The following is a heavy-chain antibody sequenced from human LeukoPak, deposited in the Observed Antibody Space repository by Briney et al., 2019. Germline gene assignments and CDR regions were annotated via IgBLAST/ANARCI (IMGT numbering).Heavy chain of an antibody. J-gene: IGHJ3*02. CDR1: GGSITSRY. Sequence: SETLSLTYTVSGGSITSRYWNWIRQPPGKGLEWIGYVYYSGSTDYNPSLKSRVTISVDTSKNQFSLKLTSVTAADTAMYCCARETTVVTPGRRDPFDIWGQGTMVTVSS. D-gene: IGHD4-23*01. V-gene: IGHV4-59*11. CDR2: VYYSGST. CDR3: ARETTVVTPGRRDPFDI.